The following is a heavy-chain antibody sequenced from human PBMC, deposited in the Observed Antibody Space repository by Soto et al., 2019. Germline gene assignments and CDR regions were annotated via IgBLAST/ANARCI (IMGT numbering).Heavy chain of an antibody. J-gene: IGHJ6*02. CDR2: MNPNSGNT. CDR3: ARASPEWLVRYYYYYGMDV. D-gene: IGHD6-19*01. Sequence: ASVKVSCKASGYTFTSYDINWVRQATGQGLEWMGWMNPNSGNTGYAQKFQGRVTMTRNTSISTAYMELSSLRSEDTAVYYCARASPEWLVRYYYYYGMDVWGQGTTVTVS. CDR1: GYTFTSYD. V-gene: IGHV1-8*01.